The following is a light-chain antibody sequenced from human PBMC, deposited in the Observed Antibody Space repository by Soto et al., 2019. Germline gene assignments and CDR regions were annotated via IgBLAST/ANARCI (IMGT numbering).Light chain of an antibody. CDR1: QSVNSN. J-gene: IGKJ2*01. CDR2: DAS. CDR3: QQRSNWPPYT. Sequence: EIVLTQSPATLSLSPGERATLSCRASQSVNSNLAWYQQKPDQAPRLLIFDASNRATGIPARFSGSGSGTDFTLTISSLEPEDFAVYYCQQRSNWPPYTFGQGTKLEIK. V-gene: IGKV3-11*01.